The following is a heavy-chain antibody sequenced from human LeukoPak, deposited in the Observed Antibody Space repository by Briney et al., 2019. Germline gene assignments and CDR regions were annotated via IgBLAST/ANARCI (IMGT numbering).Heavy chain of an antibody. J-gene: IGHJ4*02. CDR3: ASQTSGSYFSPFHY. D-gene: IGHD1-26*01. Sequence: GGSLRLSCAASGFTFSSYGMKWVRQAPGKGLEWVSSISSSSSFIYYADSVKGRFTISRDNAKNSLYLQMNSLRAEDTAVYYCASQTSGSYFSPFHYWGQGTLVTVSS. CDR2: ISSSSSFI. V-gene: IGHV3-21*01. CDR1: GFTFSSYG.